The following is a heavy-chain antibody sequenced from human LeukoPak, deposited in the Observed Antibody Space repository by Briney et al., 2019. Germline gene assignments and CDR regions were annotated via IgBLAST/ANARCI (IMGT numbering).Heavy chain of an antibody. CDR2: INPKSGGT. CDR1: GYTFTGYY. V-gene: IGHV1-2*02. CDR3: ASHGGYSYGYNDY. D-gene: IGHD5-18*01. J-gene: IGHJ4*02. Sequence: ASVKVSCKASGYTFTGYYIHWVRQVPGQGLEWMGWINPKSGGTNFAQKFQGRVTMTRDTSISTAYMELSRLRSDDTAVYYCASHGGYSYGYNDYWGQGTLVTVSS.